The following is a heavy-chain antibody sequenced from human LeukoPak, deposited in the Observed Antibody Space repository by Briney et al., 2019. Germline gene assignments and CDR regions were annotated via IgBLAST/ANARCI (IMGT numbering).Heavy chain of an antibody. D-gene: IGHD1-26*01. J-gene: IGHJ3*02. CDR2: LYYTGSS. CDR3: ARDEAASWDNALDM. Sequence: PSETLSLTCTVSGASITSGGYYWSWIRQHPQRGLEWIGYLYYTGSSFYNPSLKSRVTISVDTSENQFSLNLNSVTAADTAVYYCARDEAASWDNALDMWGQGTMVTVSS. CDR1: GASITSGGYY. V-gene: IGHV4-31*03.